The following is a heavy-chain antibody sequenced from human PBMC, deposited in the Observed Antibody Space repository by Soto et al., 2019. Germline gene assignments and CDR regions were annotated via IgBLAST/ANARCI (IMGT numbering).Heavy chain of an antibody. Sequence: PSETLSLTCGVSGASISSRNWWSWVRQSPAKGLEWIGEIYHTGTTNYNPSLKSRVTLSVDKSKNQFSLTLTSVTAADTAVYYCVKTSIVPLNWFAPWGQGTLVTVSS. V-gene: IGHV4-4*02. J-gene: IGHJ5*02. D-gene: IGHD2-8*01. CDR3: VKTSIVPLNWFAP. CDR2: IYHTGTT. CDR1: GASISSRNW.